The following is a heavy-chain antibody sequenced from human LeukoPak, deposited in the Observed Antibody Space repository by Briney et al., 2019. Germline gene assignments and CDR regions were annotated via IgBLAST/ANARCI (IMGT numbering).Heavy chain of an antibody. J-gene: IGHJ4*02. CDR2: INTDGSST. D-gene: IGHD2-2*01. CDR3: AREGSTSFDY. CDR1: GFTFSSYW. V-gene: IGHV3-74*01. Sequence: GGSPRLSCAASGFTFSSYWMHWVRHAPGKGLVWVSRINTDGSSTNYADSVKGRFTISRDNAKNTLYLQMNSLRAEDTAVYYCAREGSTSFDYWGQGTLVTVSS.